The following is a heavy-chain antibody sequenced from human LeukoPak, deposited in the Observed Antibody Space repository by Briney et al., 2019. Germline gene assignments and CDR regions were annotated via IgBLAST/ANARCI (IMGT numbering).Heavy chain of an antibody. CDR1: GGSISNYY. V-gene: IGHV4-59*08. CDR3: ARSPSRDGYNNLILFEN. Sequence: PSETLSLTCTVSGGSISNYYWSWIRQPPGKGLEGIGYIYYSGSTDYNPSLKSRVTISVDTSENHFSLMLTFVTAADTAVYYCARSPSRDGYNNLILFENWGQGTLVTVSS. CDR2: IYYSGST. J-gene: IGHJ4*02. D-gene: IGHD5-24*01.